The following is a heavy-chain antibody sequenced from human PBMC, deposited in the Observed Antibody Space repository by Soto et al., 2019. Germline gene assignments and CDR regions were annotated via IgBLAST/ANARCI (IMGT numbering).Heavy chain of an antibody. CDR2: IYGGGNGP. CDR3: AKMEGMDPWAYSFDY. J-gene: IGHJ4*02. Sequence: EVQVLESGGGLVQPVGSLRLSCAATGFTFSDFAMSWVRQAPGKGLEWVSRIYGGGNGPHYADYVKGRVTISRDNSKNALYLQMNSLRAEDTAVYYCAKMEGMDPWAYSFDYGGQGTLVTVSS. CDR1: GFTFSDFA. V-gene: IGHV3-23*01. D-gene: IGHD2-2*03.